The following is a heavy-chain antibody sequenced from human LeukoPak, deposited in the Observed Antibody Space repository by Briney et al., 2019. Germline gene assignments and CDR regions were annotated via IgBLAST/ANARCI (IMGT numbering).Heavy chain of an antibody. J-gene: IGHJ4*02. Sequence: SETLSLTCAVYGGSFSGYYWSWIRQPPGKGLEWIGEINHSGSTNYNPPLKSRVTISVDTSKNQFSLKLSSVTAADTAVYYCARDGSYSSGGGFDYWGQGTLVTVSS. CDR3: ARDGSYSSGGGFDY. V-gene: IGHV4-34*01. CDR2: INHSGST. CDR1: GGSFSGYY. D-gene: IGHD6-25*01.